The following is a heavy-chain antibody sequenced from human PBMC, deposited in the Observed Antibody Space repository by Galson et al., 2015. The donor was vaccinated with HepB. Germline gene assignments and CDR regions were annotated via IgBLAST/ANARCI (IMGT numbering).Heavy chain of an antibody. D-gene: IGHD4-11*01. CDR3: ARSCDYMED. J-gene: IGHJ4*02. Sequence: SLRLSCAASGFIFGSYWMSWVRQAPGKGLEWVASIKQDGSEKYYVDSVKGRFTISRDNAKDSLFLQMNSLRAQDTAVYYCARSCDYMEDWGQGTLVTVSS. V-gene: IGHV3-7*05. CDR1: GFIFGSYW. CDR2: IKQDGSEK.